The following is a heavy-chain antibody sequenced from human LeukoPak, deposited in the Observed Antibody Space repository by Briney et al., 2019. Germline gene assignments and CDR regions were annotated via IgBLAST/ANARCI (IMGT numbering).Heavy chain of an antibody. J-gene: IGHJ3*02. CDR1: GFTFSTYW. Sequence: GGSLRLSCAVSGFTFSTYWMSWVRQAPGKGLEWVSAISGSGGSTYYADSVKGRFTISRDNSKNTLYLQMNSLRAEDTAVYYCAKNRGYYDSSGYPPDAFDIWGQGTMVTVSS. CDR3: AKNRGYYDSSGYPPDAFDI. V-gene: IGHV3-23*01. D-gene: IGHD3-22*01. CDR2: ISGSGGST.